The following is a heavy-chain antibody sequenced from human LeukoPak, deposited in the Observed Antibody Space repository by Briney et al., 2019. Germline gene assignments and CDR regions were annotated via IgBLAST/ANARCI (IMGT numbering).Heavy chain of an antibody. J-gene: IGHJ6*02. V-gene: IGHV1-2*02. CDR2: INPNSGGT. D-gene: IGHD6-13*01. CDR1: GYTFTGYY. Sequence: ASVKVSCKASGYTFTGYYMHWVRQAPGQGLEWMGWINPNSGGTNYAQKFQGRVTMTRDTSISTAYMELSRLRSDDTAVYYCARDQGIAAAGPAGGYYYYYGMDVWGQGTTVTVSS. CDR3: ARDQGIAAAGPAGGYYYYYGMDV.